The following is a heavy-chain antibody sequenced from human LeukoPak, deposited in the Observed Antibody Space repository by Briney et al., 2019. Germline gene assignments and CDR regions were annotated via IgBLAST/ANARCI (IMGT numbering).Heavy chain of an antibody. Sequence: ASVKVSCKASGYTFTSYGISWVRQAPGQGLEWMGWISAYNGNTNYAQKLQGRVTMTTDTSTSTAYMELKRLRSDDTAMYFCARDPPHYYDFWSGYSPYNWFDPWGQGTLVTVSS. J-gene: IGHJ5*02. CDR3: ARDPPHYYDFWSGYSPYNWFDP. CDR2: ISAYNGNT. V-gene: IGHV1-18*01. D-gene: IGHD3-3*01. CDR1: GYTFTSYG.